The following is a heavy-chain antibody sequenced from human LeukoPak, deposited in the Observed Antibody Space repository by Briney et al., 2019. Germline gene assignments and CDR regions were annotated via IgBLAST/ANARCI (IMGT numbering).Heavy chain of an antibody. J-gene: IGHJ4*02. CDR2: IYHSGST. D-gene: IGHD6-19*01. CDR1: GGSISSSNW. Sequence: SGTLSLTCAVSGGSISSSNWWSWVRQPPGKGLEWIGEIYHSGSTNYNPSLKSRVTISVDKSKNQFSLKLSSVTAADTAVYYCARDAAGTFGSDYFDYWGQGTLVTVSS. V-gene: IGHV4-4*02. CDR3: ARDAAGTFGSDYFDY.